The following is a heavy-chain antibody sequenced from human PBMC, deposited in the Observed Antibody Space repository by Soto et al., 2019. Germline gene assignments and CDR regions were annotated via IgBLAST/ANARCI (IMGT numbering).Heavy chain of an antibody. D-gene: IGHD4-17*01. CDR2: MSAYYGNT. CDR1: CYNFTSYG. Sequence: GASVKEFSNASCYNFTSYGITWVRQAPGQGLEWMGWMSAYYGNTNYAQKLQGRVTMTTDTSTSTAYMVLRSLRSDDTAVYYGARSTGYGDSYFDYWGQGTLVTVSS. V-gene: IGHV1-18*01. J-gene: IGHJ4*02. CDR3: ARSTGYGDSYFDY.